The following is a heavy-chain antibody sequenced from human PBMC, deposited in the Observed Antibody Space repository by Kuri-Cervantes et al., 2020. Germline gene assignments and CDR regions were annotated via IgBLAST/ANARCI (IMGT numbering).Heavy chain of an antibody. CDR3: AKDARRGSPRNYYYYGMDV. V-gene: IGHV3-NL1*01. J-gene: IGHJ6*02. CDR1: GFTFSSYA. Sequence: GESLKISCAASGFTFSSYAMHWVRQAPGKGLEWVSVIYSGGSTYYADSVKGRFTISRDNSKNTLYLQMNSLRVEDTAVYYCAKDARRGSPRNYYYYGMDVWGQGTTVTVSS. D-gene: IGHD3-10*01. CDR2: IYSGGST.